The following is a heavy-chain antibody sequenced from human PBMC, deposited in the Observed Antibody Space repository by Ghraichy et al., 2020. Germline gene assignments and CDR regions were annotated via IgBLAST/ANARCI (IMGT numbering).Heavy chain of an antibody. Sequence: GESLNISCAASGFTVSSNYMSWVRQAPGKGLEWVSVIYSGGSTYYADSVKGRFTISRDNSKNTLYLQMNSLRAEDTAVYYCARGIAVAGTDAFDIWGQGTMVTVSS. CDR2: IYSGGST. J-gene: IGHJ3*02. V-gene: IGHV3-53*01. CDR3: ARGIAVAGTDAFDI. CDR1: GFTVSSNY. D-gene: IGHD6-19*01.